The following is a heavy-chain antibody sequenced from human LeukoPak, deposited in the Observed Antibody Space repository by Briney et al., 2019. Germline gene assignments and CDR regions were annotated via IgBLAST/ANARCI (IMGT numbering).Heavy chain of an antibody. Sequence: PSETLSLTCTVSGGPVSSSTYYWGWIRQPPGKGLEWIGNIYYSGSPYYNPSLTSRVTMSVDTSNNQFSLKMHSVTAADTAVYYCARLSKGRFFDYIFDYWGQGTLVTVSS. J-gene: IGHJ4*02. D-gene: IGHD3-9*01. V-gene: IGHV4-39*01. CDR3: ARLSKGRFFDYIFDY. CDR2: IYYSGSP. CDR1: GGPVSSSTYY.